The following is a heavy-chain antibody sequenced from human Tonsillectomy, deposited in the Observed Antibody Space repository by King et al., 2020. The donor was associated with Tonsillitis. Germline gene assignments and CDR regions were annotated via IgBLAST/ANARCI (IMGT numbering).Heavy chain of an antibody. J-gene: IGHJ4*02. V-gene: IGHV3-7*03. D-gene: IGHD3-10*01. CDR2: IKQDGSEK. Sequence: VQLVESGGGLVQPGGSLRLSCAASGFTFSSYWMSWVRQAPGKGLEWVANIKQDGSEKYYVDSVKGRFTISRDNAKNSLYLQMNSLRAEDTAVYYCARVEIRGSASYFGYWGQGTLVTVSS. CDR3: ARVEIRGSASYFGY. CDR1: GFTFSSYW.